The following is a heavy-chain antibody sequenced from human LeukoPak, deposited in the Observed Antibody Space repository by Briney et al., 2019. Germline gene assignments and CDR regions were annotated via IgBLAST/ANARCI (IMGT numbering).Heavy chain of an antibody. D-gene: IGHD2-2*01. CDR2: IYPGDSDT. Sequence: GASLKISCMGSGYSFTSYWIGWVRQMPGKGLEWMGIIYPGDSDTRYSPSFQGQVTISADKSISTAYLQWSSLKASDTAMYYCARRLPYCSSTSCSSSYAFDIWGQGTMVTVSS. V-gene: IGHV5-51*01. CDR1: GYSFTSYW. CDR3: ARRLPYCSSTSCSSSYAFDI. J-gene: IGHJ3*02.